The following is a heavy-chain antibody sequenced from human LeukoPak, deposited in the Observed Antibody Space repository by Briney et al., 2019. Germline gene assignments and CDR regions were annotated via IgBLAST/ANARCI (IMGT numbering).Heavy chain of an antibody. CDR1: GGSISSSSYY. CDR3: ARISTLSGAADY. J-gene: IGHJ4*02. D-gene: IGHD1-26*01. CDR2: IYYSGRT. Sequence: SETLFLTCTVSGGSISSSSYYWGWIRQPPGKGLEWIGSIYYSGRTYYNPSLKSRVTISVDTSKNQFSLKLSSVTAADTAVYYCARISTLSGAADYWGQGTLVTVSS. V-gene: IGHV4-39*07.